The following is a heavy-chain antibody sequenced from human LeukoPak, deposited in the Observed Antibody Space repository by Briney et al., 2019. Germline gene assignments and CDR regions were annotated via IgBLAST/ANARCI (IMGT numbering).Heavy chain of an antibody. CDR1: GFTFDDYA. J-gene: IGHJ4*02. Sequence: PGGSLRLSCAASGFTFDDYAMHWVRQAPGKGLEWVSGISWNSGSIGCADSVKGRFTISRDNAKNSLYLQMNSLRAEDTALYYCAKGLTVTTAFFDYWGQGTLVTVSS. V-gene: IGHV3-9*01. CDR2: ISWNSGSI. D-gene: IGHD4-17*01. CDR3: AKGLTVTTAFFDY.